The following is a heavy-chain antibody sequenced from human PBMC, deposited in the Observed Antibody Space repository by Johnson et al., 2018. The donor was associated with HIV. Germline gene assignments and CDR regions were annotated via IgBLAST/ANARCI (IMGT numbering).Heavy chain of an antibody. V-gene: IGHV3-49*03. D-gene: IGHD1-26*01. CDR3: ARGRWEVGPGGAFDI. CDR2: IRSKAYGGTT. J-gene: IGHJ3*02. CDR1: GFTFGDYA. Sequence: VQLVESGGGLVQPGRSLRLSCTASGFTFGDYAMSWFRQAPGKGLEWVGFIRSKAYGGTTEYAASVKGRFTISRDASKSIAYLQMNSLRAEDTAVYYCARGRWEVGPGGAFDIWGQGTMVTVSS.